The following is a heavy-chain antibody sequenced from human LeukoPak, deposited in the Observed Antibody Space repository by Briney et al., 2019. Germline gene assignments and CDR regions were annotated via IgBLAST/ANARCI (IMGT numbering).Heavy chain of an antibody. D-gene: IGHD1-26*01. CDR1: GFTFSSYS. Sequence: GGSLRLSCAASGFTFSSYSMNWVRQAPGKGLEWVSSISSSSSYIYYADSVKGRFTISRDNAENSLYLQMNSLRAEDTAVYYCARDLGGGSYYWNRAGGAFDIWGQGTMVTVSS. J-gene: IGHJ3*02. CDR3: ARDLGGGSYYWNRAGGAFDI. CDR2: ISSSSSYI. V-gene: IGHV3-21*01.